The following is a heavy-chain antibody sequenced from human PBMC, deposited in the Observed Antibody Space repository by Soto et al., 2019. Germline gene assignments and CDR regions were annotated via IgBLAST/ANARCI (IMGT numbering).Heavy chain of an antibody. CDR3: ARGGSGTTSWFDP. D-gene: IGHD3-3*01. CDR1: GGSISNYY. J-gene: IGHJ5*02. Sequence: SETLSLTCTVSGGSISNYYWSWIRQPPGKGLEWIGYFYYTGITNYNPSLKSRISMSVDTSKNQFSLKLSSVTAADTAVYYCARGGSGTTSWFDPWGQGTLVTVSS. V-gene: IGHV4-59*08. CDR2: FYYTGIT.